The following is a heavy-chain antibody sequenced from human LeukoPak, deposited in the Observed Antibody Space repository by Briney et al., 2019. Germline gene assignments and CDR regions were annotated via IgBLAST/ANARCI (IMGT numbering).Heavy chain of an antibody. CDR3: AKDAGWYSLTFDY. CDR1: GFTFDDYA. Sequence: SLRLSCAASGFTFDDYAMHWVRQAPGKGLEWVSGISWNSGSIGYADSVKGRFTISRDNAKNSLYLQMNSLRAEDTALYYCAKDAGWYSLTFDYWGQGTLVTVSS. J-gene: IGHJ4*02. V-gene: IGHV3-9*01. CDR2: ISWNSGSI. D-gene: IGHD6-19*01.